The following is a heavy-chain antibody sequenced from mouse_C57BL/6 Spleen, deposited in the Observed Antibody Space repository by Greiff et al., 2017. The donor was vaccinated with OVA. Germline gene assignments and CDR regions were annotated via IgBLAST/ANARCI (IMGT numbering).Heavy chain of an antibody. CDR3: ARREGNQGYFDY. CDR1: GYAFTNYL. V-gene: IGHV1-54*01. D-gene: IGHD2-1*01. J-gene: IGHJ2*01. Sequence: VQLQESGAELVRPGTSVKVSCKASGYAFTNYLIEWVKQRPGQGLEWIGVINPGSGGTNYNEKFKGKATLTADKSSSTAYMQLSSLTSEDSAVYFCARREGNQGYFDYWGQGTTLTVSS. CDR2: INPGSGGT.